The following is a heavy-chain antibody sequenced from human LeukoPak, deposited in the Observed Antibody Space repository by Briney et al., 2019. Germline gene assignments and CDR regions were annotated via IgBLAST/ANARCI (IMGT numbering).Heavy chain of an antibody. D-gene: IGHD3-10*01. CDR3: ARGRSIIWFGELFGGFDP. CDR2: INHSGST. CDR1: GGSFSGYY. V-gene: IGHV4-34*01. J-gene: IGHJ5*02. Sequence: SETLSLTCAVYGGSFSGYYWSWIRQPPGKGLEWIGEINHSGSTNYNPSLKSRVTISVDTSKNQFSLKLSSVTAADTAVYCCARGRSIIWFGELFGGFDPWGQGTLVTVSS.